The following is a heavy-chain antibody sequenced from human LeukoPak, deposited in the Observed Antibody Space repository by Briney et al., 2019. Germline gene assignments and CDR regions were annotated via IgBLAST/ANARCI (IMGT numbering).Heavy chain of an antibody. Sequence: MSSGTLSLTCAVSGGPISTNNWWTWVRQPPGKGLEWIGNIYHSGSTNYNPSLKSRVTISVDRSKNQFSLKLSSVTAADTAVYYCAREGYYDSSGYPDYWGQGTLVTVSS. CDR2: IYHSGST. J-gene: IGHJ4*02. D-gene: IGHD3-22*01. V-gene: IGHV4-4*02. CDR3: AREGYYDSSGYPDY. CDR1: GGPISTNNW.